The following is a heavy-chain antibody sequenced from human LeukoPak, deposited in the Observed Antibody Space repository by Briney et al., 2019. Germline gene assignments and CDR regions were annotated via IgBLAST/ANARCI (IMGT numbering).Heavy chain of an antibody. J-gene: IGHJ3*02. D-gene: IGHD2-15*01. CDR2: IIPIFGTA. Sequence: ASVKVSCKASGGTFSSYAISWVRQAPGQGLEWMGGIIPIFGTANYAQKFQGRVTITADKSTSTAYMELSSLRSEDTAVYYCARWGGYCSGGSCYIAFDIWGQGTMVTVSS. CDR3: ARWGGYCSGGSCYIAFDI. V-gene: IGHV1-69*06. CDR1: GGTFSSYA.